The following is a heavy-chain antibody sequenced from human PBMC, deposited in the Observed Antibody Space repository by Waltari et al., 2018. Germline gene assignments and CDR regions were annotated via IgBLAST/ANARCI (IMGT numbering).Heavy chain of an antibody. CDR3: ATWTMVRGYHSDY. J-gene: IGHJ4*02. V-gene: IGHV1-69-2*01. D-gene: IGHD3-10*01. CDR1: GYNFTDYY. CDR2: VDPEDGET. Sequence: EVQLVQSGAEVKNPGATVNISCKASGYNFTDYYMHWVQQAPGKGLEWMGRVDPEDGETIYAEKFQGRVTITADTSTDTAYMELSSLRSEDTAVYYCATWTMVRGYHSDYWGQGTLVTVSS.